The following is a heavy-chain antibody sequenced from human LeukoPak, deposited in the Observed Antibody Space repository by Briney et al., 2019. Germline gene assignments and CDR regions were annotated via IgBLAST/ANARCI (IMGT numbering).Heavy chain of an antibody. Sequence: GGGPRISFAAPGFTLSDAWVTWGRPAPGKGPGWVGRIKSKGAGETTDYAAPVKGRFTISRDDSKDMLYLQMNSLKTEDTAIYYCTADVPTMQKQIDYWGQGTVVAVSS. V-gene: IGHV3-15*01. D-gene: IGHD5-12*01. J-gene: IGHJ4*02. CDR1: GFTLSDAW. CDR2: IKSKGAGETT. CDR3: TADVPTMQKQIDY.